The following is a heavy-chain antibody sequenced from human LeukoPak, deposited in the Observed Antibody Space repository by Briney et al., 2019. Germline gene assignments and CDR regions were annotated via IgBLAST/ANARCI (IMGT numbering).Heavy chain of an antibody. CDR2: INTDGSST. CDR3: ARGNEWSSDY. CDR1: GFTFSSYW. D-gene: IGHD3-3*01. V-gene: IGHV3-74*01. J-gene: IGHJ4*02. Sequence: PGGSLRLSCAAAGFTFSSYWMHWVRQAPGKGLVWVSRINTDGSSTIYADSVKGRFTISRDNAKNTLYLQMNSLRAEDTAVYACARGNEWSSDYWGQGTLVTVSS.